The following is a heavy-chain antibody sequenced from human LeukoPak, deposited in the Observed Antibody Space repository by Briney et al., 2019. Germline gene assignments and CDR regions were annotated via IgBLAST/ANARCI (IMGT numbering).Heavy chain of an antibody. J-gene: IGHJ5*02. Sequence: ASVKVSCTASGYTFTGYYMHWGRQAPGQGHEWMGWINPNSGGTNYAQKFQGRVTMTRDTSISTAYMELRRLRSDDTAVYYCARDISPTGFTESENWFDPWGQGTLVTVSS. CDR1: GYTFTGYY. V-gene: IGHV1-2*02. D-gene: IGHD3-9*01. CDR2: INPNSGGT. CDR3: ARDISPTGFTESENWFDP.